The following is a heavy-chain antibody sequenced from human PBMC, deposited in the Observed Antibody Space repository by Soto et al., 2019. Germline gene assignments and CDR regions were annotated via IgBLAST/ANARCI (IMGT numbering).Heavy chain of an antibody. Sequence: EVQLLESGGSLVQPGGSLRLSCAASGFTFSTFAMNWVRQAPGEGLEWVSSISGSGGNTQYADSVKGRVTISRDNSKNTLYLQMNTIRAVDTAVYYCAKCDVLMATWGGGSNWFDPWGQGMLVIVSS. CDR2: ISGSGGNT. V-gene: IGHV3-23*01. J-gene: IGHJ5*02. CDR1: GFTFSTFA. CDR3: AKCDVLMATWGGGSNWFDP. D-gene: IGHD3-16*01.